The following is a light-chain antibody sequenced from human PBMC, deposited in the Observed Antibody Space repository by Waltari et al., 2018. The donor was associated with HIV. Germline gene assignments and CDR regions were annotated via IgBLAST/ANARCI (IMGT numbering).Light chain of an antibody. CDR1: RSDVGSYNL. V-gene: IGLV2-23*02. Sequence: QSALTQPASMSGSPGHSITISCSGTRSDVGSYNLVSWYQQHPGKVPKLIIYEVTKRPSDVSNRFSASKSGDTASLTISGLQPEDEADYYCCSYAGVDTPVVFGGGTKLTVL. J-gene: IGLJ2*01. CDR2: EVT. CDR3: CSYAGVDTPVV.